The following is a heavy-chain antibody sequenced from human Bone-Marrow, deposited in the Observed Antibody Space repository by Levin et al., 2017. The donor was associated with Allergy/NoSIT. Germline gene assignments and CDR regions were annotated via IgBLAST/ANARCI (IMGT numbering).Heavy chain of an antibody. D-gene: IGHD1-1*01. CDR2: IYYDGNNK. Sequence: PGGSLRLSCAASGFTFSNYGIHWVRQAPGKGLDWVAFIYYDGNNKFYADSVKGRFTISRDNSKNTLFLQMNILRAEDTAVYYCARCTSEGAPFASWGKGTLVTVS. CDR1: GFTFSNYG. J-gene: IGHJ4*02. CDR3: ARCTSEGAPFAS. V-gene: IGHV3-33*01.